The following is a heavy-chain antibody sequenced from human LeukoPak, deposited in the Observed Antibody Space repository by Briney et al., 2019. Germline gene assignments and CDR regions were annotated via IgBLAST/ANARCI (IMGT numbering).Heavy chain of an antibody. D-gene: IGHD6-19*01. J-gene: IGHJ4*02. CDR1: GFTFSSYS. V-gene: IGHV3-48*04. Sequence: GGSLRLSCAASGFTFSSYSMNWVRQAPGKGLEWVSYISSSSSTIYYADSVKGRFTISRDNAKNSLYLQMNSLRAEDTAVYYCARAPSEQWLPFDYWGQGTLVTVSS. CDR2: ISSSSSTI. CDR3: ARAPSEQWLPFDY.